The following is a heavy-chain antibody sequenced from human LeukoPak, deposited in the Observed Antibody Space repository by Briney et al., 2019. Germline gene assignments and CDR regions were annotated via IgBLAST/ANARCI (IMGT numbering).Heavy chain of an antibody. J-gene: IGHJ4*02. CDR3: ARGYGDYYFDY. D-gene: IGHD4-17*01. V-gene: IGHV4-59*01. CDR2: IYYSGST. CDR1: GGSITSYY. Sequence: SETLSLTCTVSGGSITSYYWSWIRQPPGKGLEWIGYIYYSGSTNYNPSLKSRVTISVVSSRTHFSLKLSSVTAADTAVYYCARGYGDYYFDYWGQGTLVTVSS.